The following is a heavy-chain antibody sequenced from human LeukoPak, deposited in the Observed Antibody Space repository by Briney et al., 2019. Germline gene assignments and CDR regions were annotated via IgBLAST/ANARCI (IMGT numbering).Heavy chain of an antibody. J-gene: IGHJ5*02. CDR3: ARVLGLKGFDP. V-gene: IGHV3-11*04. D-gene: IGHD7-27*01. CDR1: GFTLSDYD. Sequence: GGSLRLSCAASGFTLSDYDIIWLRLAQGNRMRYDSYINSSGDTIYYPNSVNVRFTISRHNTKNTVYLQMHSLMVEHTDVYYCARVLGLKGFDPWGQGTLVTVSS. CDR2: INSSGDTI.